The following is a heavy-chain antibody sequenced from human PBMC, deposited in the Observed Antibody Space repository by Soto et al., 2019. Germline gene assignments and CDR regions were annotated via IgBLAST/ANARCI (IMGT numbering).Heavy chain of an antibody. CDR2: MNPNTGNT. D-gene: IGHD2-8*02. CDR3: ARNPANTGYFEY. CDR1: GYTFTSYG. J-gene: IGHJ4*02. V-gene: IGHV1-8*01. Sequence: QVQLVQSGAEVKKPGASVKVSCKASGYTFTSYGINWVRQAPGQGLEWMGWMNPNTGNTGYAQKFQGRFILTRDTSISTAYMELSSLTSEDTAEYYCARNPANTGYFEYWGQGTLVTVSS.